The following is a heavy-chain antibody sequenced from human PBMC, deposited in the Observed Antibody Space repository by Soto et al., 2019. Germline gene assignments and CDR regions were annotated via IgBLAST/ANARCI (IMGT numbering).Heavy chain of an antibody. CDR1: GGSISSYY. CDR2: IYNSGST. Sequence: QVQLQESGPGLVRPSETLSLTCTVSGGSISSYYWSWIRQPPGKGLEWIGYIYNSGSTNYNPSLKSRVTISVDTSKNQFSLKLSSVTAADTAVYYCAYGDSRGPFDPWGQGTLVTVSS. V-gene: IGHV4-59*01. J-gene: IGHJ5*02. D-gene: IGHD4-17*01. CDR3: AYGDSRGPFDP.